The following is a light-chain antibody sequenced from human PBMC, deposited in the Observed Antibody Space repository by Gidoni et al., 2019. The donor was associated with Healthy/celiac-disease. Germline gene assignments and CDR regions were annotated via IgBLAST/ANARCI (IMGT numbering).Light chain of an antibody. Sequence: EIVLTQSPATLSLSPGERATLSCRASQSVSSYLAWYQQKPGQAPRLRIYYASNRATGIPARFSGSGSGTDFTLTISSLVPEDFAVYYCQQRSNWPPRVPFGPGTKVDIK. CDR1: QSVSSY. CDR2: YAS. V-gene: IGKV3-11*01. J-gene: IGKJ3*01. CDR3: QQRSNWPPRVP.